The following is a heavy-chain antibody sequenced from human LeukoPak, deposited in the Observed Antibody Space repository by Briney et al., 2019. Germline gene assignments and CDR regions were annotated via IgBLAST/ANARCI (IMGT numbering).Heavy chain of an antibody. CDR1: GFTFSTST. V-gene: IGHV3-30*09. CDR2: ISYDGSNK. D-gene: IGHD6-19*01. Sequence: GRSLRLSCAASGFTFSTSTMHWVRQAPGKGLEWVAVISYDGSNKFYADSVKGRFAVSRDNSKNTLYLQMNSLRGYDSAVYYCARDVQAGPGYWGQGSLVTVSS. CDR3: ARDVQAGPGY. J-gene: IGHJ4*02.